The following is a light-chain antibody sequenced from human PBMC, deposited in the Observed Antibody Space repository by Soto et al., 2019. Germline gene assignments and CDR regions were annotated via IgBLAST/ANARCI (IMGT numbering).Light chain of an antibody. V-gene: IGKV3-15*01. CDR2: GAS. CDR1: QNLRSS. Sequence: VMTQSPATLSVSPGERATLSCRASQNLRSSLAWYQQKPGQAPRLLIYGASTRATGISARFSGSASGTEFTLTISSLQSEDFAVYYCQQYNNWPQTFGQGTKVDIK. CDR3: QQYNNWPQT. J-gene: IGKJ1*01.